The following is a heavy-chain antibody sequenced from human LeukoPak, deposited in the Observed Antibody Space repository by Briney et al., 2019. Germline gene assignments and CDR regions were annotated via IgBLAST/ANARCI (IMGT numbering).Heavy chain of an antibody. J-gene: IGHJ5*02. CDR2: INWNGGST. V-gene: IGHV3-20*04. CDR1: GFTFDDYG. D-gene: IGHD6-13*01. CDR3: ASDIAAAGSNWFDP. Sequence: GGSLRLSCAASGFTFDDYGMSWVRQAPGKGLEWVSGINWNGGSTGYADSVKGRFTISRDNAKNSLYLQMNSLRAEDTALYYCASDIAAAGSNWFDPWGQGTLVTVSS.